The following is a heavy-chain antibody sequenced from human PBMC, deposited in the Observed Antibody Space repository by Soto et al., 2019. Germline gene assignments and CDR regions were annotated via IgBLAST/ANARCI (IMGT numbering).Heavy chain of an antibody. J-gene: IGHJ6*02. CDR1: GGSISSSSYY. CDR3: ASNPGAGWRSSAGREDYYYGMDV. CDR2: IYHSGST. Sequence: SETLSLTCTFSGGSISSSSYYWGWIRQPPGKGLEWIGEIYHSGSTNYNPSLKSRVTISVDKSKNQFSLKLSSVTAADTAVYYCASNPGAGWRSSAGREDYYYGMDVWGQGTTVTVSS. D-gene: IGHD2-2*01. V-gene: IGHV4-39*07.